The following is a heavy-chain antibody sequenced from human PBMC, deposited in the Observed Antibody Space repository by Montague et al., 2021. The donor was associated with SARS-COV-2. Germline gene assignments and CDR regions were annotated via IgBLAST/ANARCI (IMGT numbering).Heavy chain of an antibody. V-gene: IGHV4-59*01. CDR2: IYNSGST. D-gene: IGHD3-10*01. Sequence: SETLSLTCTLSGGSISRYSWTWIRQPRGKGLEWIGYIYNSGSTNXNPSLTSRVTISVDTSKNQFSLKLSSVAAADTAVYYCASMVRAQVYYFDYWGQGTLVTVSS. CDR1: GGSISRYS. J-gene: IGHJ4*02. CDR3: ASMVRAQVYYFDY.